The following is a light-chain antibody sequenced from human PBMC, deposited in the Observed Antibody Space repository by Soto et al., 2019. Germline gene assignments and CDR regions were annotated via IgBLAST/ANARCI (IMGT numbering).Light chain of an antibody. V-gene: IGLV2-14*02. CDR3: ASFTSSNTDV. CDR2: EVS. CDR1: NSDSGSYNL. J-gene: IGLJ1*01. Sequence: QSALTQPASVSGSPGQSITISCTATNSDSGSYNLVSWYQQHPGKAPKLLISEVSNRPSGVSYRFPGSKSANTASLTISGLQAEDEADYYCASFTSSNTDVFGTGTKVTVL.